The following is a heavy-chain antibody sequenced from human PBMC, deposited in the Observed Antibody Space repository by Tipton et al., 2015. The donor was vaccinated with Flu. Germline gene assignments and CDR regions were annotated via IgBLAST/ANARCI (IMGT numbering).Heavy chain of an antibody. V-gene: IGHV4-34*01. J-gene: IGHJ3*02. Sequence: TLSLTCAVYSGSTSGNYWTWIRQPPEKGLEWIGEMHQNGRSHYNPSLKSRVAISIDTSKNQISLNVNSVTAADTAIYYCARVPFHWDGFDIWGQGTMVTVSS. CDR2: MHQNGRS. CDR1: SGSTSGNY. CDR3: ARVPFHWDGFDI.